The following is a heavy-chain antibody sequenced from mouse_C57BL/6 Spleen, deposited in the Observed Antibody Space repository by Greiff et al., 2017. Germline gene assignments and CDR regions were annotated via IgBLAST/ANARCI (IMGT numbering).Heavy chain of an antibody. CDR3: AVANWAPWLAY. J-gene: IGHJ3*01. D-gene: IGHD4-1*01. Sequence: VQLQQSGPELVKPGASVKLSCKASGYTFTSYDINWVKQRPGQGLEWIGWIYPRDGSTKYNEKFKGKATLTVDTSSSTAYMELHSLTSEDSAVYFCAVANWAPWLAYWGQGTLVTVSA. CDR2: IYPRDGST. V-gene: IGHV1-85*01. CDR1: GYTFTSYD.